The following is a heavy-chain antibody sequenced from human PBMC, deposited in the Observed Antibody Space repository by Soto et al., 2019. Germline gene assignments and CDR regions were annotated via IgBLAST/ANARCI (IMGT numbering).Heavy chain of an antibody. J-gene: IGHJ4*02. Sequence: GGSLRLSCAASGFTFGSYAMSWVRQAPGKGLEWVSAISGGGSDSYYADSVKGRFTISRDNSKNTLYLQVNSLRAEDTAVYFCVKEGTGTTSAVFDYWGQGTLVTVSS. D-gene: IGHD1-7*01. CDR1: GFTFGSYA. CDR3: VKEGTGTTSAVFDY. V-gene: IGHV3-23*01. CDR2: ISGGGSDS.